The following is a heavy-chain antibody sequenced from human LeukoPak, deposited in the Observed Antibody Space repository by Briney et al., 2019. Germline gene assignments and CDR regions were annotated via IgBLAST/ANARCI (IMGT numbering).Heavy chain of an antibody. CDR2: INSDGSST. CDR3: ARSIVGAPGYFDY. Sequence: PGGSLRLSCAASGFTFSSYWMHWVRQAPGKGLVWVSRINSDGSSTSYADSVKGRFTISRDNAKNSLYLQMNSLRAEDTAVYYCARSIVGAPGYFDYWGQGTLVTVSS. D-gene: IGHD1-26*01. J-gene: IGHJ4*02. V-gene: IGHV3-74*01. CDR1: GFTFSSYW.